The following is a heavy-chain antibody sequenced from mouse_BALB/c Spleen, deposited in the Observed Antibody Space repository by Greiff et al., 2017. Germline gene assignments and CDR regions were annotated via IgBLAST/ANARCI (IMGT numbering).Heavy chain of an antibody. CDR1: GFNIKDTY. CDR2: IDPANGNT. Sequence: EVQLQESGAELVKPGASVKLSCTASGFNIKDTYMHWVKQRPEQGLEWIGRIDPANGNTKYDPKFQGKATITADTSSNTAYLQLSSLTSGDTAVYYCARDYYGNYYAMDYWGQGTTVTVSS. V-gene: IGHV14-3*02. CDR3: ARDYYGNYYAMDY. D-gene: IGHD2-1*01. J-gene: IGHJ4*01.